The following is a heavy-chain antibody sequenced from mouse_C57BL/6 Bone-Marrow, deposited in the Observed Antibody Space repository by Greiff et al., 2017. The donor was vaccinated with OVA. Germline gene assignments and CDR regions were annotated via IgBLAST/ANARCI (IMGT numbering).Heavy chain of an antibody. CDR3: ARHYYGSSYY. V-gene: IGHV5-6*01. D-gene: IGHD1-1*01. J-gene: IGHJ2*01. Sequence: EVQVVESGGDLVKPGGSLKLSCAASGFTFSSYGMSWVRQTPDKRLEWVATISSGGSYTYYPDSVKGRFTISRDNAKNTLYLQMSSLKSEDTAMYYCARHYYGSSYYWGQGTTLTVYS. CDR1: GFTFSSYG. CDR2: ISSGGSYT.